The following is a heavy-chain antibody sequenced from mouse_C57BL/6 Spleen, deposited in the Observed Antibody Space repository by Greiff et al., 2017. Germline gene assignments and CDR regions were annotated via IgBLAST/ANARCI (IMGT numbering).Heavy chain of an antibody. D-gene: IGHD1-1*01. J-gene: IGHJ4*01. CDR2: IYPGDGDT. Sequence: QVQLQQSGPELVKPGASVKISCKASGYAFSSSWMNWVKQRPGKGLEWIGRIYPGDGDTNYNGKFKGKATLTADKSSSTAYMQLSSLTSEDSAVYFCARDYYGSRGGAMDYWGQGTSVTVSS. CDR1: GYAFSSSW. CDR3: ARDYYGSRGGAMDY. V-gene: IGHV1-82*01.